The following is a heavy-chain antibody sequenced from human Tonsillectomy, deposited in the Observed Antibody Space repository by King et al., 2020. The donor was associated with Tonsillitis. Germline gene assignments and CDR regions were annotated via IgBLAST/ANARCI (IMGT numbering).Heavy chain of an antibody. CDR1: GFTVSSNY. Sequence: VQLVESGGGLIQPGRSLRLSCAASGFTVSSNYMSWVRQAPGKGLEWVSIIYSGGSTNYADSVKGRFTISRDNSKNTLYLQMNFLRAEDTAVYHCARVVPAANFDFWGQGTLVTVSS. D-gene: IGHD2-2*01. V-gene: IGHV3-53*01. CDR3: ARVVPAANFDF. J-gene: IGHJ4*02. CDR2: IYSGGST.